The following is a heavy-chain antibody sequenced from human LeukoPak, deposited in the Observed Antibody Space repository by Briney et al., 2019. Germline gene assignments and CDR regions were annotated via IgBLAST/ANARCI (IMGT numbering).Heavy chain of an antibody. CDR3: AKARGTDYGDYVMFDC. D-gene: IGHD4-17*01. Sequence: PGGSLRLSCAASEFTFSNNGMSWVRQAPGKGLEWVSAISGTGGDTYYADSVKGRFTISRDNSMNTLYLQMNSLRAEDTAVYYCAKARGTDYGDYVMFDCWGQGTLVTVSS. V-gene: IGHV3-23*01. CDR2: ISGTGGDT. J-gene: IGHJ4*02. CDR1: EFTFSNNG.